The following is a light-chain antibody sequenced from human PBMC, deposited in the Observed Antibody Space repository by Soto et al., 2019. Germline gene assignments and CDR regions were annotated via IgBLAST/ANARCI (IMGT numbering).Light chain of an antibody. V-gene: IGKV3-11*01. Sequence: EVVLTQSPATLSLSPGERATLCCRASQNVRTFLDWYQQKPGQAPRLLIYGASNRATGIPARFSGSGSGTDFTLTISSLEPEDFAVYYCQQHSHWPPWTFGQGTKVDIK. CDR2: GAS. CDR1: QNVRTF. CDR3: QQHSHWPPWT. J-gene: IGKJ1*01.